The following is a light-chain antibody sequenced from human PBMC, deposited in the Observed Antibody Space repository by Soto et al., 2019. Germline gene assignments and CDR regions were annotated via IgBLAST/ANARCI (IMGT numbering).Light chain of an antibody. J-gene: IGKJ4*01. CDR3: LQYNNWPLT. V-gene: IGKV3-15*01. Sequence: EIVMTQSPSTLSVSPLERSILSCRASQSVSSDLAWYQQKPGQAPRLLIYGASTRATGFPARFGGSGSGTEFTLTISSLQSEDFAVYYCLQYNNWPLTFGGGTKVDIK. CDR1: QSVSSD. CDR2: GAS.